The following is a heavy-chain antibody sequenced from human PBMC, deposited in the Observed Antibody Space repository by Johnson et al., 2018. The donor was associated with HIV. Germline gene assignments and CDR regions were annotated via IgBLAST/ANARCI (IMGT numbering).Heavy chain of an antibody. CDR2: ISYDGNIK. J-gene: IGHJ3*02. D-gene: IGHD1-1*01. CDR1: GFTFSSYA. Sequence: QVQLVESGGGVVQPGRSLRLSCAPSGFTFSSYAMHWVRQAPGKGLEWVAVISYDGNIKYYADSVKGRFTISRDNSKNTLYLQMNSLRAEDTAVYYCAKDLMYNWNDVGAFDIWGQGTMVTVSS. CDR3: AKDLMYNWNDVGAFDI. V-gene: IGHV3-30-3*01.